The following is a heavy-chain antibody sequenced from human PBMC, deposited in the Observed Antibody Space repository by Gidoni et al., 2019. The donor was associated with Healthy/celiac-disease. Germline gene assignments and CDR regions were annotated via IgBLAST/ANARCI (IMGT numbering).Heavy chain of an antibody. CDR3: ARDCSSTSCYYYYYYYMDV. V-gene: IGHV3-21*01. D-gene: IGHD2-2*01. J-gene: IGHJ6*03. Sequence: EVQLVAYGGGLVKPGGSHRLSCAPSEVTFSTSSINWFRQAQGTGLDCVSSISSSSSYRVYADSVKGRFTISRDNAKNSLYLQMNSLRAEDTAVYYCARDCSSTSCYYYYYYYMDVWGKGTTVTVSS. CDR1: EVTFSTSS. CDR2: ISSSSSYR.